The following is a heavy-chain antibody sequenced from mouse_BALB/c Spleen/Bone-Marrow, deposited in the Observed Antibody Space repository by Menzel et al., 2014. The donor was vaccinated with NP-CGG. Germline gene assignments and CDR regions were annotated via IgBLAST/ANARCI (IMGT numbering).Heavy chain of an antibody. CDR3: VRRGGNYAMDY. J-gene: IGHJ4*01. CDR1: GFSLTSYG. V-gene: IGHV2-2*02. CDR2: IWSGGST. Sequence: QVQLQPSGPGLVQPSQSLFITCTVSGFSLTSYGVHWVRQSPGKGLVLLATIWSGGSTDSNAALISRLSISQDHSKSQGFLKMNSLQAKDTAIYYRVRRGGNYAMDYWGQGTSVTVSS.